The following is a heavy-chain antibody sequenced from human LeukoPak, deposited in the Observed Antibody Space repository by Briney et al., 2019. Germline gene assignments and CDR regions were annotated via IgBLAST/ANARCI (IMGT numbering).Heavy chain of an antibody. Sequence: PSETLSLTCTVSGGSISSSSYYWGWICQPPGKGLEWIGSIYYSGSTYDNPSLKSRVTISVDTSKNQFSLKLSSVTAADTAVYYCATMGSYGSGSHDYWGQGTLVTVSS. D-gene: IGHD3-10*01. CDR3: ATMGSYGSGSHDY. J-gene: IGHJ4*02. V-gene: IGHV4-39*01. CDR2: IYYSGST. CDR1: GGSISSSSYY.